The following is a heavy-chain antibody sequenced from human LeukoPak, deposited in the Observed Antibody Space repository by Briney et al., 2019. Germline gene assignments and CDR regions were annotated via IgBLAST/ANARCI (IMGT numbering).Heavy chain of an antibody. CDR1: GFTFSSYS. CDR2: ISSSGSTI. D-gene: IGHD3-9*01. Sequence: PGGSLRLSCTASGFTFSSYSMNWVRQAPGKGLEWVSYISSSGSTIYYADSVKGRFTISRDNAKNSLYLQMNSLRDEDTAVYYCARDGTYYDILTGYYEPKWFDPWGQGTLVTVSS. CDR3: ARDGTYYDILTGYYEPKWFDP. V-gene: IGHV3-48*02. J-gene: IGHJ5*02.